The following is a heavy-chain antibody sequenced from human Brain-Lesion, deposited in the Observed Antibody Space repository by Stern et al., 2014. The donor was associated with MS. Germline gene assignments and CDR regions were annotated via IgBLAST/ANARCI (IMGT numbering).Heavy chain of an antibody. J-gene: IGHJ6*01. D-gene: IGHD3-3*01. CDR1: GYIFTGYY. CDR2: IKPNIGGT. CDR3: ARDQRGITIFGVVTDYYYLGMDV. V-gene: IGHV1-2*02. Sequence: QVKLVQSGGEVKKPGASVKVSCKTSGYIFTGYYIHWVRQAPGQGLEWMAWIKPNIGGTKYAQKFQGRVTMSRDTSISTAYVELSSLTSDDTAVYYCARDQRGITIFGVVTDYYYLGMDVWGQGTTVTVSS.